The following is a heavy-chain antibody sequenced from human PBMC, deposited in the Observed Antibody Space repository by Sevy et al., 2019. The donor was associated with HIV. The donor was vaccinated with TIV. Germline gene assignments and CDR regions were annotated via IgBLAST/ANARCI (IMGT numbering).Heavy chain of an antibody. Sequence: GGSLRLSCAASGFTFTSYSMNWVRQAPGKGLEWVSSTSSYSSYIYYADSVKDRFTISRDNAKNSLYLQMNSLRTEDTAVYYCARDPGDYRPRRFDHWGQGILVTVSS. CDR3: ARDPGDYRPRRFDH. D-gene: IGHD4-4*01. CDR2: TSSYSSYI. J-gene: IGHJ4*02. V-gene: IGHV3-21*01. CDR1: GFTFTSYS.